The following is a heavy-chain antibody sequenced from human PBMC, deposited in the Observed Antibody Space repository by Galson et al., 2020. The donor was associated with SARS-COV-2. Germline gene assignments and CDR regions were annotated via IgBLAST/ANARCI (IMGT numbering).Heavy chain of an antibody. CDR1: GYTFTSYD. V-gene: IGHV1-8*01. J-gene: IGHJ6*02. CDR2: MNPNSGNT. Sequence: ASVKVSCKTSGYTFTSYDLNWVRQATGQGLEWMGWMNPNSGNTGYAQNFQGRVTMTRNTSISTAYMELSSLRSEDTAVYYCARGSAKGGHYYYYGMDVWGQGTTVTVSS. D-gene: IGHD3-16*01. CDR3: ARGSAKGGHYYYYGMDV.